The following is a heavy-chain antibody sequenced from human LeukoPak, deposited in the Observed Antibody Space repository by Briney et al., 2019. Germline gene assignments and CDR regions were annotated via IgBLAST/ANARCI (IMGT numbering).Heavy chain of an antibody. Sequence: SETLSLTCTVSGGSISSSSYYWGWIRQPPGKGLEWIGSIYYSGSTYYKPSLKSRVTISVDKSKNQFYLKLSSVTAADTAVYYCARQGDSGYYSYFDYWGQGTLVTVSS. D-gene: IGHD3-22*01. CDR2: IYYSGST. CDR3: ARQGDSGYYSYFDY. V-gene: IGHV4-39*01. CDR1: GGSISSSSYY. J-gene: IGHJ4*02.